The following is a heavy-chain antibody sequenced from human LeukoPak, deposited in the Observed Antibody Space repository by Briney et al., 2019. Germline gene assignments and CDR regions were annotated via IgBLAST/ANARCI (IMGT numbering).Heavy chain of an antibody. J-gene: IGHJ6*04. D-gene: IGHD3-10*02. V-gene: IGHV3-48*04. CDR1: GFTFSSHG. Sequence: PGGSLRLSCAASGFTFSSHGMNWVRQAPGKGLEWVSGISGSTIYYADSVKGRFTISRDNAKNSLYLQMNSLRAEDTAVYYCAELGITMIGGVWGKGTTVTISS. CDR2: ISGSTI. CDR3: AELGITMIGGV.